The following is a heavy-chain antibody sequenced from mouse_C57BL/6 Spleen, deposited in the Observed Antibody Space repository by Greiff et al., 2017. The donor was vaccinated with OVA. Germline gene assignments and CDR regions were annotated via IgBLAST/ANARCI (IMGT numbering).Heavy chain of an antibody. V-gene: IGHV1-26*01. CDR1: GYTFTDYY. J-gene: IGHJ2*01. D-gene: IGHD1-1*01. Sequence: VQLQQSGPELVKPGASVKISCKASGYTFTDYYMNWVKQSHGKSLEWIGDINPNNGGTSYNQKFKGKATLTVDKSSSTAYMELRSLTSEDSAVYYCARLAFKLFPANFDYWGQGTTLTVSS. CDR2: INPNNGGT. CDR3: ARLAFKLFPANFDY.